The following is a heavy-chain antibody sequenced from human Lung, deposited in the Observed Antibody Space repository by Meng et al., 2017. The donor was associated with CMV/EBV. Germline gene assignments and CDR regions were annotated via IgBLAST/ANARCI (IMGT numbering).Heavy chain of an antibody. CDR2: IIPIFGTA. J-gene: IGHJ6*02. CDR1: GGNFGTYA. Sequence: SVKVSCKASGGNFGTYAISWVRQAPGQGLEWMGGIIPIFGTASFAQKFQGRVTITTDESTAYMELSSLRSEDAAVYYCARTRYDSSGYDAYYYYAMDVWGQGXTVPSP. CDR3: ARTRYDSSGYDAYYYYAMDV. D-gene: IGHD3-22*01. V-gene: IGHV1-69*05.